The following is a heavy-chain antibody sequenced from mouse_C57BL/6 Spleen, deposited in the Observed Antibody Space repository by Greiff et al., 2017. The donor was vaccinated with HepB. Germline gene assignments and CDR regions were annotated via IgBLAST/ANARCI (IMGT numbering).Heavy chain of an antibody. CDR2: INPNNGGT. J-gene: IGHJ3*01. CDR3: ARERWLLKFAY. V-gene: IGHV1-22*01. Sequence: LVKPGASVKMSCKASGYTFTDYNMHWVKQSHGKSLEWIGYINPNNGGTSYNQKFKGKATLTVNKSSSTAYMELRSLTSEDSAVYYCARERWLLKFAYWGQGTLVTVSA. CDR1: GYTFTDYN. D-gene: IGHD2-3*01.